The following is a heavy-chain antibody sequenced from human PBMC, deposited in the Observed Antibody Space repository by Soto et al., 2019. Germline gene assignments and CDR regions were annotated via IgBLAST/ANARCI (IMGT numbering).Heavy chain of an antibody. D-gene: IGHD3-10*01. CDR3: ARSFMVRVPNWFVP. CDR1: GGSISSGGYY. Sequence: PSETLSLTCTVSGGSISSGGYYWSWIRQHPGKGLEWIGYIYYSGSTYYNPSLKSRVTISVDTSKNQFSLKLSSVTAADTAVYYCARSFMVRVPNWFVPWGQGTLVTVS. J-gene: IGHJ5*02. V-gene: IGHV4-31*03. CDR2: IYYSGST.